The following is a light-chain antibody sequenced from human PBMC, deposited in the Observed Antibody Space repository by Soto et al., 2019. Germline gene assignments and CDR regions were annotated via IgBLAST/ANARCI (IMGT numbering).Light chain of an antibody. CDR2: DVS. CDR1: SSDVGGYNY. Sequence: QSALTQPASVSGSPGQSITISCTGTSSDVGGYNYVSWYQQHPGKAPKLMIYDVSNRPSGVSNRFSGSKSGNTASLTISGLQAEDEADDYCSSYTSSSTPYVVFGGGTKVTVL. CDR3: SSYTSSSTPYVV. J-gene: IGLJ2*01. V-gene: IGLV2-14*01.